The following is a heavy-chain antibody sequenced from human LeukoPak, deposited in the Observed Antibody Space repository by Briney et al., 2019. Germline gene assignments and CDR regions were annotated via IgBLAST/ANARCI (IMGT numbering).Heavy chain of an antibody. CDR3: TRDLGNSGWYTFDF. D-gene: IGHD6-19*01. CDR2: TYYRSKWYF. V-gene: IGHV6-1*01. CDR1: GDSVSSINGA. Sequence: SQTLSLTCGISGDSVSSINGAWNWIRQSPSRGLEWVGRTYYRSKWYFDYAESLKGRVTISPDTSKNQFSLQLSSVTPEDTAIYYCTRDLGNSGWYTFDFWGQGTLVTVSS. J-gene: IGHJ4*02.